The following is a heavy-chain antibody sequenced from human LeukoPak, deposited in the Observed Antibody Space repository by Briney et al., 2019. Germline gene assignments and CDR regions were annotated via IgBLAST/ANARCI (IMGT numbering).Heavy chain of an antibody. CDR1: GFTFSSYG. Sequence: GRSLRLSCAASGFTFSSYGMHWVRQAPGKGLEWAAVIWYDGSNKYYADSVKGRFTISRDNSKNTLYLQMNSLRAEDTAVYYCARLGYCSGGSCYRSYYYGMDVWGQGTTVTVSS. CDR2: IWYDGSNK. V-gene: IGHV3-33*01. J-gene: IGHJ6*02. CDR3: ARLGYCSGGSCYRSYYYGMDV. D-gene: IGHD2-15*01.